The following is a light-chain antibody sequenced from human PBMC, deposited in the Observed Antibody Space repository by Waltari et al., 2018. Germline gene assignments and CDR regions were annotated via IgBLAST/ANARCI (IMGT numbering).Light chain of an antibody. V-gene: IGLV2-11*01. J-gene: IGLJ3*02. CDR2: DIN. CDR3: CSCVGRNIYWV. CDR1: SCDVGANNF. Sequence: QSALTPPRSVSGSPGQSVTISCTGTSCDVGANNFVSWYQHHPDKAPKLIIYDINKRPSGVPDRFSGSKSGNTASLTISGLQAEDEADYYCCSCVGRNIYWVFGGGTKLTVL.